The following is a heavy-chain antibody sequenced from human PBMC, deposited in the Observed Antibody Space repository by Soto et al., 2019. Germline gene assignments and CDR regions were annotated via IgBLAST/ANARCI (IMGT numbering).Heavy chain of an antibody. V-gene: IGHV1-69*13. CDR1: GGTFSSYA. CDR2: IIPIFGTA. Sequence: SVKVSCKASGGTFSSYAISWVRQAPGQGLEWMGGIIPIFGTANYAQKFQGRVTTTADESTSTAYMELSSLRSEDTAVYYCASGLRSGYSWFDPWGQGTLVTVSS. CDR3: ASGLRSGYSWFDP. D-gene: IGHD3-3*01. J-gene: IGHJ5*02.